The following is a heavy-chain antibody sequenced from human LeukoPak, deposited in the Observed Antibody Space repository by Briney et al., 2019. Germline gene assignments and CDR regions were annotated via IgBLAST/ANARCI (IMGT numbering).Heavy chain of an antibody. CDR2: ISAYNGNT. V-gene: IGHV1-18*01. D-gene: IGHD6-13*01. CDR3: ARESAAGTVYYYYYGMDV. Sequence: ASVKVSCTASGYTFTSYGISWVRQAPGQGLEWMGWISAYNGNTNYAQKLQGRVTMTTDTSTSTAYMELRSLRSDDTAVYYCARESAAGTVYYYYYGMDVWGQGTTVTVSS. CDR1: GYTFTSYG. J-gene: IGHJ6*02.